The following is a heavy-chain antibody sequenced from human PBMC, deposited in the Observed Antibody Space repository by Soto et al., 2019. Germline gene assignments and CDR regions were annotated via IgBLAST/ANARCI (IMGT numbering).Heavy chain of an antibody. V-gene: IGHV1-46*01. CDR1: GYTFVDYF. CDR2: ISLRHHST. D-gene: IGHD3-22*01. CDR3: ARAGVYFYDSSGYYYFDY. J-gene: IGHJ4*02. Sequence: ASVKVSCKTSGYTFVDYFIHWVRQAPGQGLEWMGIISLRHHSTRYAQKFQDRLSVTRDPSSTTIYMELSRLRSDDTAVYYCARAGVYFYDSSGYYYFDYWGQGTLVTASS.